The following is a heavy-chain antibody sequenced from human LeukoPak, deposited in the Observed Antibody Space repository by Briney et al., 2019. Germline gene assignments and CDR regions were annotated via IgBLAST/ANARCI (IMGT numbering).Heavy chain of an antibody. J-gene: IGHJ4*01. CDR3: ARAVYYSNYLGY. CDR2: IDTRGSGD. D-gene: IGHD3-10*01. Sequence: GGSLRLSCAASGFTFSSSSTNWVRQAPGRGLEWVSSIDTRGSGDYYADSVKGRFTISRDNARNSLYLQMNSLRAEDTAMYYCARAVYYSNYLGYWGQGTLVTVSS. V-gene: IGHV3-21*01. CDR1: GFTFSSSS.